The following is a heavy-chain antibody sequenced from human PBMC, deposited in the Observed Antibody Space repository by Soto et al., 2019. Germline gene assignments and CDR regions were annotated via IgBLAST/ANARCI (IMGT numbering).Heavy chain of an antibody. J-gene: IGHJ6*02. V-gene: IGHV1-18*01. CDR1: GYTFTSYG. Sequence: RASVKVSCKASGYTFTSYGISWVRQAPGQGLEWMGWISAYNGNTNYAQKLQGRVTMTTDTSTSTAYMELRSLRSDDTAVYYCARDQSGPPSWQYYYYYGMDVWGQGTTVTVSS. D-gene: IGHD2-2*01. CDR3: ARDQSGPPSWQYYYYYGMDV. CDR2: ISAYNGNT.